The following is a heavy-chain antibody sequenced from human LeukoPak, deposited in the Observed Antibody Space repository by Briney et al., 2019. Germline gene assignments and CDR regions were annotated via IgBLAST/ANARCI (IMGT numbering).Heavy chain of an antibody. V-gene: IGHV3-7*01. D-gene: IGHD2-2*01. Sequence: PGGSLRLSCAASGFTLSSYWMSWVRQAPGKGLVWVANIKQGGSGKYYVDSVKGRFTISRDNAKNSLYLQMNSLRAEDTAVYYCASPPIYCSSTSCSQDAFDIWGQGTMVTVSS. CDR2: IKQGGSGK. CDR1: GFTLSSYW. J-gene: IGHJ3*02. CDR3: ASPPIYCSSTSCSQDAFDI.